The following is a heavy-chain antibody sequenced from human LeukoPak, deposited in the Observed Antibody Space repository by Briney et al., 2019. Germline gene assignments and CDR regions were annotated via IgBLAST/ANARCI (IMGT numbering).Heavy chain of an antibody. CDR2: IYYSGST. Sequence: PSETLSLTCTVSGGSISSSSYYWGWIRQPPGKGLEWIGSIYYSGSTYYNPSLKSRVTISVDTSKNQFSLKLSSVTAADTVVYYCARLDCSSTSCYYYYYYYYMDVWGKGTTVTVSS. J-gene: IGHJ6*03. CDR1: GGSISSSSYY. CDR3: ARLDCSSTSCYYYYYYYYMDV. V-gene: IGHV4-39*01. D-gene: IGHD2-2*01.